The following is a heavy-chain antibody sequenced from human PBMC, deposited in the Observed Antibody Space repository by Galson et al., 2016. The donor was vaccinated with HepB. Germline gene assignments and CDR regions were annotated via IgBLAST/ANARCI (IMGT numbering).Heavy chain of an antibody. J-gene: IGHJ5*02. V-gene: IGHV1-2*02. CDR3: ARIRGFSDYKYPA. D-gene: IGHD5-12*01. CDR2: INPNTGDT. Sequence: SVKVSCKASGYTFTGYYMHWMRQAPGQGLEWMGRINPNTGDTNYAQKFQGRVTMTRDTSISPAYMELSRLRSDDTAVYYWARIRGFSDYKYPAWGQGTLVTVSS. CDR1: GYTFTGYY.